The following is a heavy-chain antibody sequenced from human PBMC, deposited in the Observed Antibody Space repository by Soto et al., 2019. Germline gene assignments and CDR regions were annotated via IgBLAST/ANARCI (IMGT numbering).Heavy chain of an antibody. J-gene: IGHJ6*02. CDR2: IRSKAYGGTT. V-gene: IGHV3-49*03. CDR3: TRVPDYSNYVYYGMDV. Sequence: LRLSCTASGFTFGDYAMSWFRQAPGKGLEWVGFIRSKAYGGTTEYAASVKGRSTISRDDSKSIAYLQMNSLKTEDTAVYYCTRVPDYSNYVYYGMDVWGQGTTVTVSS. CDR1: GFTFGDYA. D-gene: IGHD4-4*01.